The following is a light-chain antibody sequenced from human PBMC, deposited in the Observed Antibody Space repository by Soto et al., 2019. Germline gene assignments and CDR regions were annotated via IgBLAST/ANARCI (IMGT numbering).Light chain of an antibody. CDR2: TTN. J-gene: IGLJ3*02. CDR1: SSNIGSNS. V-gene: IGLV1-44*01. Sequence: QSVLTQPPSASGTPGQRVTISCSGSSSNIGSNSVNWYQQLPGTAPTLLIYTTNQRPSGVPDRFSGSTSGTSASLALSGLQSEDEADYYCAAWDDSLNGRVFGGGTKLTVL. CDR3: AAWDDSLNGRV.